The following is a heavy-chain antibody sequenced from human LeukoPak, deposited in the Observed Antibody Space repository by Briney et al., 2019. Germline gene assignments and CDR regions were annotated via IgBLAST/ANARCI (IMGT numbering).Heavy chain of an antibody. J-gene: IGHJ3*02. CDR2: ITWNSGPI. D-gene: IGHD5-12*01. V-gene: IGHV3-9*01. CDR3: VKDREYSGYDSSGAFDS. Sequence: GGSLRLSCAASGFTFDDYAMPWVRQAPGKGLEWVSGITWNSGPIGYADSVKGRFTITRDNAKSSLYLQMNSLRPEDTALYFCVKDREYSGYDSSGAFDSCGQGTMVTVSS. CDR1: GFTFDDYA.